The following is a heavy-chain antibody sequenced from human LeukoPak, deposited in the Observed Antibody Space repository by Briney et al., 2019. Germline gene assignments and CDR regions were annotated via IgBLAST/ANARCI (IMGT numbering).Heavy chain of an antibody. CDR3: AKDFIKRGSGWYAFFDN. CDR1: GFNFDDYA. J-gene: IGHJ4*02. V-gene: IGHV3-9*03. D-gene: IGHD6-19*01. CDR2: INGNSGSI. Sequence: GGSLRLSCAASGFNFDDYAMHWVRQVPGKGLEWVSGINGNSGSIGYADSVKGRFTISRDNAKNSLYLQMNSLRAEDMALYYCAKDFIKRGSGWYAFFDNWGQGTLVTVSS.